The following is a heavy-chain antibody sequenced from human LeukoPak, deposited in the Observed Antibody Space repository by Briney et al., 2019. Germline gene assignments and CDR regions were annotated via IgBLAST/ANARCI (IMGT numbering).Heavy chain of an antibody. CDR1: GYTFTSYY. CDR2: INPSGGST. D-gene: IGHD6-19*01. Sequence: ASVKVSCKASGYTFTSYYMHWVRQAPGQGLEWMGIINPSGGSTSYAQKFQGRVTMTRDTSTSTVYMELSSLRSEDTAVYYCARDKGGIAVADLFDYWGQGTLVTVSS. CDR3: ARDKGGIAVADLFDY. J-gene: IGHJ4*02. V-gene: IGHV1-46*01.